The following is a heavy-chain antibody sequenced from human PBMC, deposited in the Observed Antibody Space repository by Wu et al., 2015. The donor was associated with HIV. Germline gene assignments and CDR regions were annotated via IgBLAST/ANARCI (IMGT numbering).Heavy chain of an antibody. J-gene: IGHJ4*02. V-gene: IGHV1-2*02. CDR2: INPNSGGT. D-gene: IGHD1-26*01. Sequence: QVQLVQSGAEVKKPGASVKVSCKASGYTFTGYYMHWVRQAPGQGLEWMGWINPNSGGTNYAQKFQGRVTMTRDTSISTAYMELSRLRSDDTAVYYCARVGTVVAGSYRRALDYWGQGTLVTVSS. CDR1: GYTFTGYY. CDR3: ARVGTVVAGSYRRALDY.